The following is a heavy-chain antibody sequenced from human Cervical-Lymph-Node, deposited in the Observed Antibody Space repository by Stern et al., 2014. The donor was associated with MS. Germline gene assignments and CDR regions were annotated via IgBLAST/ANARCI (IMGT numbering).Heavy chain of an antibody. Sequence: VQLVEPGPGLVKPSETLSLTCTVSGGSTSSYYWSWIRQPPGKGLEWIGYISSSGGTKYNPSLKSRVTISVDTSKNQFALNLSSVTAADAAVYYCARGYTTSSGRPDYWGQGTLVTVST. V-gene: IGHV4-59*08. CDR1: GGSTSSYY. CDR3: ARGYTTSSGRPDY. D-gene: IGHD6-6*01. J-gene: IGHJ4*02. CDR2: ISSSGGT.